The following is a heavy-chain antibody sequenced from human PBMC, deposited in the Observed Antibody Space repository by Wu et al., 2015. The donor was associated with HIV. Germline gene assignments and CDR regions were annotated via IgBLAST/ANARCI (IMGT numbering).Heavy chain of an antibody. V-gene: IGHV1-69*12. D-gene: IGHD6-13*01. Sequence: HVQLVQSGTEVKKPGSSVKVSCKIFGGNPGGTFTSHPISWVRQAPGQGLEWMGGIIPILRTANYAQKFQGRVTITADELTTTAYMELTNLRLEDTAVYYCARQTRLGSWSRWGQGTLVTVSS. J-gene: IGHJ4*02. CDR2: IIPILRTA. CDR1: GGTFTSHP. CDR3: ARQTRLGSWSR.